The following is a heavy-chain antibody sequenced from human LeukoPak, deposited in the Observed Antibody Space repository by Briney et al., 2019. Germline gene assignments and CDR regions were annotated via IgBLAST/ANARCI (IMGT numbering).Heavy chain of an antibody. CDR1: GYTFTGYY. D-gene: IGHD3-3*01. CDR2: INPNSGGT. V-gene: IGHV1-2*02. CDR3: ARDYFWSGYYISVYPNYGMDV. J-gene: IGHJ6*02. Sequence: ASVKVSCKASGYTFTGYYMHWVRQAPGQGLEWMGWINPNSGGTNYAQKFQGRVTMTRDTSISTAYMELSRLRSDDTAVYYCARDYFWSGYYISVYPNYGMDVWGQGTTVTVSS.